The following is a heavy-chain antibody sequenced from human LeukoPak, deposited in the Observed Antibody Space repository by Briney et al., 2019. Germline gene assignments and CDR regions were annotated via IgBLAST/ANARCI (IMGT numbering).Heavy chain of an antibody. CDR2: INNGGSST. Sequence: GGSLRLSCAASGFTFSSYWMHWVRQAPGKGLVWVSHINNGGSSTKYADAVKGRFTVSRDNAKNTLYLQMNSLRVEDTAVYYWEGGGKVVTGLDSWGQGTLVTVFS. J-gene: IGHJ4*02. V-gene: IGHV3-74*03. CDR3: EGGGKVVTGLDS. D-gene: IGHD2-21*02. CDR1: GFTFSSYW.